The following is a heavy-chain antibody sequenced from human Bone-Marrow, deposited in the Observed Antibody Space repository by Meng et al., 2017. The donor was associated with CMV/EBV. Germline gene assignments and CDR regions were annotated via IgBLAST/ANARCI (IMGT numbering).Heavy chain of an antibody. J-gene: IGHJ5*02. D-gene: IGHD3-3*01. CDR1: GFTFSSYW. CDR3: ARESGELPARSGYYLYP. V-gene: IGHV3-7*01. CDR2: IKQDGSEK. Sequence: GEYLKISCAASGFTFSSYWMSWVRQAPGKGLEWVANIKQDGSEKYYVDSVKGRFTISRDNAKNSLYLQMNSLRAEDTAVYYCARESGELPARSGYYLYPWGQGTLVTVSS.